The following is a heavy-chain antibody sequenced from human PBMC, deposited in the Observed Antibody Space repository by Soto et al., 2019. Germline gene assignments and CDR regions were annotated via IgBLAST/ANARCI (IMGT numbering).Heavy chain of an antibody. CDR3: AIEQGYGYYRVADY. J-gene: IGHJ4*02. CDR2: IAYDGSEI. D-gene: IGHD1-26*01. CDR1: GFTLSGHG. Sequence: QVQLVESGGGVVQPGRSLRLSCVASGFTLSGHGMHWVRQAPGKGLEWVAVIAYDGSEIHYSDSVKGRFTIYRDTSKNMVYLQMNSLKTEDTAMYYCAIEQGYGYYRVADYWGQGPLVTVSS. V-gene: IGHV3-30*19.